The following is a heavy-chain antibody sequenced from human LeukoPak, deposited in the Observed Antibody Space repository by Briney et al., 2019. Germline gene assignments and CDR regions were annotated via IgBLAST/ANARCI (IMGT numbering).Heavy chain of an antibody. D-gene: IGHD6-19*01. J-gene: IGHJ4*02. CDR3: ARDGVAGKFDY. Sequence: PGRSLRLSCAASGFTFSSYGMHWVRQAPGKGLEWVAVIWYDGSNKYYADSVKGRFTISRDNSKNTLNLQMNSLRAEDTAVYYCARDGVAGKFDYWGQGTLVTVSS. CDR2: IWYDGSNK. CDR1: GFTFSSYG. V-gene: IGHV3-33*01.